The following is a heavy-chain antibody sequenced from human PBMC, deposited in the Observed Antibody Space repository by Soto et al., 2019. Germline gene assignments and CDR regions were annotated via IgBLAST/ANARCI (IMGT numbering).Heavy chain of an antibody. CDR1: GFTFSSYA. V-gene: IGHV3-23*01. CDR3: AKAGAEYYDIPQNWFDP. CDR2: ISGSGGST. Sequence: HPGGSLRLSCAASGFTFSSYAMSWVRQAPGKGLEWVSAISGSGGSTYYADSVKGRFTISRDNSKNTLYLQMNSLRAEDTAVYYCAKAGAEYYDIPQNWFDPWGQGTLVTVSS. D-gene: IGHD3-9*01. J-gene: IGHJ5*02.